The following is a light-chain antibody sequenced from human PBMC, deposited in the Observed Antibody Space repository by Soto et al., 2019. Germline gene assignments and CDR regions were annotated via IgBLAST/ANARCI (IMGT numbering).Light chain of an antibody. CDR1: SSDVGGYNY. V-gene: IGLV2-14*01. J-gene: IGLJ2*01. Sequence: QSALTQPASVSGSPGQSITISCTGTSSDVGGYNYVSWYQQHPGKAPKLMIYDVSNRPSGVSNRFSGYKSGNTASLTISGRQAEDEADYYCSSYTSSSSVVFGGGTQLTVL. CDR3: SSYTSSSSVV. CDR2: DVS.